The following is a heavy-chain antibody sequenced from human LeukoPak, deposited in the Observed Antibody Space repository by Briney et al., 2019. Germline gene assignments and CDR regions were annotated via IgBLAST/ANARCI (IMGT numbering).Heavy chain of an antibody. CDR1: GGSISGGSYY. Sequence: SQTLSLTCTVSGGSISGGSYYWSWLRQPAGKGLEWIGRIYTSGSTHYNPSLKSRVTISVDTSKNQFSLKLSSVTAADTAVYYCARDVLRTYYYYHMDVWGKGTTVTVSS. CDR3: ARDVLRTYYYYHMDV. V-gene: IGHV4-61*02. J-gene: IGHJ6*03. CDR2: IYTSGST.